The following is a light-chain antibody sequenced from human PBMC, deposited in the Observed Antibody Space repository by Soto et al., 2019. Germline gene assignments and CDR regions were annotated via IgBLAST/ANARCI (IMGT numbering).Light chain of an antibody. CDR2: EVT. V-gene: IGLV2-14*01. Sequence: QSALAQPASVSGSPGQSITISCTGTRSDIGRYNYVSWYQQHPGEAPKLLIYEVTYRPSGVSARFSGSKSGSTASLTISGLQAEDEADYYCSSYTSSSTLVFGTGTKLTVL. J-gene: IGLJ1*01. CDR3: SSYTSSSTLV. CDR1: RSDIGRYNY.